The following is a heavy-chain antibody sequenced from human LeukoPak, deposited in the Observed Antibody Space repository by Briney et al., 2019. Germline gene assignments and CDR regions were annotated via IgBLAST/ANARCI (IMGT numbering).Heavy chain of an antibody. J-gene: IGHJ4*02. Sequence: GGSLRLSCAATGFTVSSNYMSWVRQAPGKGLEWVSVIYSGGSTYYADSVKGRFTISRDNSKNTLYLQMNSLRAEDTAVYYCARVHRMVRGVISHFDYWGQGTLVTVSS. D-gene: IGHD3-10*01. V-gene: IGHV3-53*01. CDR3: ARVHRMVRGVISHFDY. CDR2: IYSGGST. CDR1: GFTVSSNY.